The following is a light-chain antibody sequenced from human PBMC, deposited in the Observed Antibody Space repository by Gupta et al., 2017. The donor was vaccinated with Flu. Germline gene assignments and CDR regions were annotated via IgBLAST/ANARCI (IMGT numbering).Light chain of an antibody. V-gene: IGLV3-19*01. J-gene: IGLJ3*02. CDR1: SLRSYF. CDR2: GES. CDR3: NWADINGTDPWV. Sequence: SSELTQDPAVSVALGQTVRITCQGDSLRSYFANWYQQKPEQAPIVVSYGESNRPSRIPDRFSVSGGGNTAALATAETQAEGEADYYGNWADINGTDPWVFGGGTKLTVL.